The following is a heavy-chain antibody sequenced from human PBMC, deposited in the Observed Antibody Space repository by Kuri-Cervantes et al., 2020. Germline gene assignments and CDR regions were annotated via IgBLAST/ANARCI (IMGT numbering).Heavy chain of an antibody. J-gene: IGHJ4*02. CDR1: GFTFDDYA. CDR3: AKEGARGGDY. V-gene: IGHV3-43D*04. CDR2: ISWDGGST. D-gene: IGHD3-16*01. Sequence: GESLKISCAASGFTFDDYAMHWVRQAPGKGLEWVSLISWDGGSTYYADSVKGRFTISRDNAKNSLYLQMNSLRAEDTAVYYCAKEGARGGDYWGQGTLVTVSS.